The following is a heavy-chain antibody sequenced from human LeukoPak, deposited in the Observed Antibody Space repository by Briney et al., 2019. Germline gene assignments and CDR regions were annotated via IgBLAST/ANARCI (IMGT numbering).Heavy chain of an antibody. CDR1: GGSISSYY. CDR3: ARSRVDSSGYYPFDY. D-gene: IGHD3-22*01. Sequence: SSETLSLTCTVSGGSISSYYWSWIRQPPGKGLEWIGYIYYSGSTNYNPSLKSRVTISADTSKNQFSLKLSSVTAADTAVYYCARSRVDSSGYYPFDYWGQGTLVTVSS. CDR2: IYYSGST. V-gene: IGHV4-59*01. J-gene: IGHJ4*02.